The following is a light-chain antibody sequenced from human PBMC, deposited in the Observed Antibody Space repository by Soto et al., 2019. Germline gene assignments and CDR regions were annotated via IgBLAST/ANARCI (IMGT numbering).Light chain of an antibody. V-gene: IGKV1-39*01. J-gene: IGKJ1*01. Sequence: DIPMTQSPSSLSASVGDRVTITCRASQSISSYLNWYQQKPGKAPKLLIYAASSLQSGVPSRFSGSGCGRDFTLTISSLQPEDCATYYCQQSYSAPWTFGKGTKVEIK. CDR2: AAS. CDR1: QSISSY. CDR3: QQSYSAPWT.